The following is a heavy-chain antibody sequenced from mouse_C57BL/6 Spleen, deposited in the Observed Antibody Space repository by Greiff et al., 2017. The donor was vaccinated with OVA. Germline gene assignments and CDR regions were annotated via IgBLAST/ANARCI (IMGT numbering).Heavy chain of an antibody. Sequence: VKLVESGAELVRPGASVTLSCKASGYTFTDYEMHWVKQTPVHGLEWIGAIDPETGGTAYNQKFKGKAILTADKSSSTAYMELRSLTSEDSAVYYCTRSGTTVVAPNYFDYWGQGTTLTVSS. D-gene: IGHD1-1*01. CDR2: IDPETGGT. J-gene: IGHJ2*01. CDR1: GYTFTDYE. V-gene: IGHV1-15*01. CDR3: TRSGTTVVAPNYFDY.